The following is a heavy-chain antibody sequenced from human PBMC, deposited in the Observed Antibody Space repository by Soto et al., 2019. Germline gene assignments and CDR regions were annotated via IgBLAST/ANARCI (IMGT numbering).Heavy chain of an antibody. J-gene: IGHJ4*02. CDR3: ARHGYSYGGGYFDY. D-gene: IGHD5-18*01. CDR1: GFTVSSNY. Sequence: EVQLVESGGGLVQPGGSLRLSCAASGFTVSSNYMSWVRQAPGKGLEWVSVIYSGGSAHYADSVKVRFTISRDNSKNTRDLQMNRLRAEDTAVYYCARHGYSYGGGYFDYWGQGTLVTVSS. CDR2: IYSGGSA. V-gene: IGHV3-66*04.